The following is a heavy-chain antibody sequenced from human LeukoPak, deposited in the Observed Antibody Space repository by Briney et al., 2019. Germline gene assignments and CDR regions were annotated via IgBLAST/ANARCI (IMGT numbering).Heavy chain of an antibody. CDR2: IYNSGST. Sequence: SETLSLTCTVSGGSISSYSWSWIPQPPGKGLEWIGYIYNSGSTNYNPSLKSRVTISVDTSKNQFSLKLSSVTAADTAVYYCARIGAAGAGGLYSWGQGTLVTVSS. CDR3: ARIGAAGAGGLYS. CDR1: GGSISSYS. J-gene: IGHJ4*02. V-gene: IGHV4-59*08. D-gene: IGHD6-13*01.